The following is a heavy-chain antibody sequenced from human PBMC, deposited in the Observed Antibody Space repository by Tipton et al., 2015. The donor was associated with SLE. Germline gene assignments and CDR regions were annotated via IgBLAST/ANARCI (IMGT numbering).Heavy chain of an antibody. D-gene: IGHD6-13*01. J-gene: IGHJ6*02. CDR1: DDSVSSAYY. V-gene: IGHV4-61*01. CDR2: IYYSGST. Sequence: TLSLTCIVSDDSVSSAYYWAWIRQPPGKGLEWIGYIYYSGSTNYNPSLKSRVTISVDTSKNKFSLKLSSVTAADTAVYYCAGLYSSSWLPFGYYYYGMYVWGQGTTVTVSS. CDR3: AGLYSSSWLPFGYYYYGMYV.